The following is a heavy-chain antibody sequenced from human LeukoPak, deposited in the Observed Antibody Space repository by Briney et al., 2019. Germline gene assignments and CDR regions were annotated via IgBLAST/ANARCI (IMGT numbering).Heavy chain of an antibody. CDR1: GGTFSSYA. J-gene: IGHJ3*02. V-gene: IGHV1-2*06. Sequence: GASVKVSCKASGGTFSSYAISWVRHAPGQGLEWMGRINPNSGGTNYAQKFQGRVTMTRDTSISTAYMELSRLRSDDTAVYYCARLEMATTGGAFDIWGQGTMVTVSS. CDR2: INPNSGGT. CDR3: ARLEMATTGGAFDI. D-gene: IGHD5-24*01.